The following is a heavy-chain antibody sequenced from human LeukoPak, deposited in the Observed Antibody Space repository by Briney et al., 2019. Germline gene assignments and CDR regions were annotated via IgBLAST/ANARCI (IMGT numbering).Heavy chain of an antibody. CDR3: TRERLSAARLFDY. J-gene: IGHJ4*02. Sequence: GGSLRLSCTASGFTFGDFAMSWVRQAPGKGLEWVGFIRSKAYGGTTEYAASVKGRFTISRDDSKSIAYLQMNSLETEDTAVYYCTRERLSAARLFDYWGQGTLVTVSS. CDR2: IRSKAYGGTT. D-gene: IGHD6-6*01. V-gene: IGHV3-49*04. CDR1: GFTFGDFA.